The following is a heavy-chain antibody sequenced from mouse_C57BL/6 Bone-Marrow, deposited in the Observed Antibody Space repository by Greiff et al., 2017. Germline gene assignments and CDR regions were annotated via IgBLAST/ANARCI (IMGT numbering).Heavy chain of an antibody. J-gene: IGHJ3*01. CDR3: ARSPYYYGSLWFAY. CDR2: IHPNSGST. Sequence: VQLQQPGAELVKPGASVKLSCKASGYTFTSYWMHWVKQRPGQGLEWIGMIHPNSGSTNYNEKFKSKATLTVDKSSSTAYMQLSSLTSEDSAVYYCARSPYYYGSLWFAYWGQGTLVTVSA. D-gene: IGHD1-1*01. CDR1: GYTFTSYW. V-gene: IGHV1-64*01.